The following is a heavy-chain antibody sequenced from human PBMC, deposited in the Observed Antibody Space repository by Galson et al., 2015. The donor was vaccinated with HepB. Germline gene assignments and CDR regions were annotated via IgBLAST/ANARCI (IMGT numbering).Heavy chain of an antibody. V-gene: IGHV3-23*01. J-gene: IGHJ4*02. Sequence: SLRLSCAASGFTFSSYAMNWARRAQGKGLEWVSGIGARGTYTYFAHYVKGRFTVSRAHSKNHPYLKMNILIPVHNALDYCEKEDDDAGHGHSFDNWGRFTVSRDNSKNTLYLQMNSLRAEDTALYYCAKDDDYAEYGYYFDHWGQGTLVTVSS. CDR2: IGARGTYT. D-gene: IGHD1-1*01. CDR1: GFTFSSYA. CDR3: EKEDDDAGHGHSFDNWGRFTVSRDNSKNTLYLQMNSLRAEDTALYYCAKDDDYAEYGYYFDH.